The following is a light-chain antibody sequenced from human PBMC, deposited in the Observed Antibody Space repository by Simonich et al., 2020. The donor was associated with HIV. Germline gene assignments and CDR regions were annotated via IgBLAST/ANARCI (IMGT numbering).Light chain of an antibody. Sequence: DIVMTQSPDSLAVSLVERATINCKSSRNILYNSNNKNYLAWYQQKPGQPPNLLIYCASTRESGVPDRFSASGSGTDFTLTISSLQAEDVAVYYCQQYYTTPPTFGQGTKVEIK. CDR1: RNILYNSNNKNY. J-gene: IGKJ1*01. CDR3: QQYYTTPPT. V-gene: IGKV4-1*01. CDR2: CAS.